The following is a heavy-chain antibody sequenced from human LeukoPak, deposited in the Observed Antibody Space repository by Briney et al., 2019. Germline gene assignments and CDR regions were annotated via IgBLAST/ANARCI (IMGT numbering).Heavy chain of an antibody. CDR2: IFHSGST. J-gene: IGHJ5*02. CDR1: GGSISSSYW. V-gene: IGHV4-4*02. D-gene: IGHD2-2*01. Sequence: SETLSLTCAVSGGSISSSYWWSWVRQPPGKGLEWIGEIFHSGSTNYNPSLKSRVTISVDKSKNLFSLKLTSVTAADTAMYYCAMSRPYQHNWFDPWGQGTLVTVSS. CDR3: AMSRPYQHNWFDP.